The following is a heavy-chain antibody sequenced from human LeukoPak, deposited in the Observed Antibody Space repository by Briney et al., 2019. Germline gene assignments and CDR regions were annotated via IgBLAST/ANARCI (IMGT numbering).Heavy chain of an antibody. J-gene: IGHJ4*02. CDR2: ISYDGSNK. V-gene: IGHV3-30-3*01. Sequence: GGSLRLSCAASGFTFSSYAMHWVRQAPGKGLEWVAVISYDGSNKYYADSVKGRFTISRDNSKNTLYLQMNSLRAEDTAVYYCATSPRYKQQLGHLDYWGQGTLVTVSS. CDR3: ATSPRYKQQLGHLDY. D-gene: IGHD6-13*01. CDR1: GFTFSSYA.